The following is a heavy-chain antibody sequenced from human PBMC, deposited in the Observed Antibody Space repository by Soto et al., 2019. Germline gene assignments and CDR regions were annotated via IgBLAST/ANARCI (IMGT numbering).Heavy chain of an antibody. Sequence: GGSLRLSCAASGFIFSSYAMHWVRQAPGKGLEWVAVISYDGSNKYYVDSVKGRLTVSRDNSKNTLYLQMNSLRAEDASVYYCARGIAATGKSPPDYWGQGTLVTVSS. CDR1: GFIFSSYA. D-gene: IGHD6-13*01. J-gene: IGHJ4*02. V-gene: IGHV3-30*03. CDR3: ARGIAATGKSPPDY. CDR2: ISYDGSNK.